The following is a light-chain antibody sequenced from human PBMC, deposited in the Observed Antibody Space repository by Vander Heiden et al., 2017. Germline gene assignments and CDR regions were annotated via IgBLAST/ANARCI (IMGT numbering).Light chain of an antibody. CDR3: MQALQTPWT. CDR1: QSLLNSHGYNF. V-gene: IGKV2-28*01. Sequence: DIVMTQSPLSLPVTPGEPASISCRSNQSLLNSHGYNFLDWYQQKPGQSPQLLIYLGSNRASGVPDRFSGSGSGTDFTLKISRVEAEDVGVYYCMQALQTPWTFGQGTKVEIK. CDR2: LGS. J-gene: IGKJ1*01.